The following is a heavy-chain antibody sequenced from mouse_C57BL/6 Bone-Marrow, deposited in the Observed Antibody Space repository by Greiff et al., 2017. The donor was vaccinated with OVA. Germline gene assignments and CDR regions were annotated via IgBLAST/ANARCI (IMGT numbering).Heavy chain of an antibody. J-gene: IGHJ1*03. D-gene: IGHD2-4*01. V-gene: IGHV1-64*01. CDR3: APYDYDGWYFDV. CDR1: GYTFTSYW. CDR2: IHPNSGST. Sequence: QVQLKESGAELVKPGASVKLSCKASGYTFTSYWMHWVKQRPGQGLEWIGMIHPNSGSTNYNEKFKSKATLTVDKSSSTAYMQLSSLTSEDSAVYYCAPYDYDGWYFDVWGTGTTVTVSS.